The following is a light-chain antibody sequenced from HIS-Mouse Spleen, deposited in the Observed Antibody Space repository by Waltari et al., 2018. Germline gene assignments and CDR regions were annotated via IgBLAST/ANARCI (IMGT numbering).Light chain of an antibody. CDR1: SSDVGSYNL. V-gene: IGLV2-23*01. Sequence: QSALTQPASVSGSPGQSITISCTGTSSDVGSYNLVSWYQQHPGKPPKLMIYEGSKRPSGVSNRFSGSKSGNTASLTISGLQAEDEADYYCCSYAVSSTWVFGGGTKLTVL. CDR2: EGS. J-gene: IGLJ3*02. CDR3: CSYAVSSTWV.